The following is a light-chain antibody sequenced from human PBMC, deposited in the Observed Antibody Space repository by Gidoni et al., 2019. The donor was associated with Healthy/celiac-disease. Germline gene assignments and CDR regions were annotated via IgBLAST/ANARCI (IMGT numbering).Light chain of an antibody. CDR3: QQYGSSPYYT. CDR1: QSVSSSY. J-gene: IGKJ2*01. Sequence: EIVLTQSPGTLSLSPGERATLSCWASQSVSSSYLAWYQQKPGQAPRLLIYAASSRATGIPDRFSGIGSGTDFTLTISRLEPEDFAVYYCQQYGSSPYYTFGQGTKLEIK. CDR2: AAS. V-gene: IGKV3-20*01.